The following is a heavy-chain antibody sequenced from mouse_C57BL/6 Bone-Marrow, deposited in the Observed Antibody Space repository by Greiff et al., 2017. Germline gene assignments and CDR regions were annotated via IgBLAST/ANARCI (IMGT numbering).Heavy chain of an antibody. CDR2: INPNNGGT. Sequence: VQLQQSGPELVKPGASVKISCKASGYTFTDYYMNWVKQSHGKSLEWIGDINPNNGGTSYNQKLKGKATLTVDKSSSTAYMELRSLTSEDSAVYYCARDYYGSSWYFDSWGQGTILTVSS. CDR3: ARDYYGSSWYFDS. J-gene: IGHJ2*01. CDR1: GYTFTDYY. V-gene: IGHV1-26*01. D-gene: IGHD1-1*01.